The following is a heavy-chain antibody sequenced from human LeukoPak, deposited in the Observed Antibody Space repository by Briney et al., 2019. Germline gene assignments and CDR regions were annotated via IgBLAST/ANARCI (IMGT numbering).Heavy chain of an antibody. J-gene: IGHJ3*01. D-gene: IGHD3-16*02. CDR2: IVSSGFNT. Sequence: GGSLRPSFAASGIMFRYAAITRGRQAPGKGLEWVTIIVSSGFNTYYAYSVRGRFTISRDNSKNTLSLQMNSLRVEDTAIYYCARDIELSTWGLGTLVTVSS. CDR3: ARDIELST. CDR1: GIMFRYAA. V-gene: IGHV3-23*01.